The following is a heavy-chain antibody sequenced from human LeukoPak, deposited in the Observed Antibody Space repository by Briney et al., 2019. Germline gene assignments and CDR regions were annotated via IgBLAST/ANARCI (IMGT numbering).Heavy chain of an antibody. V-gene: IGHV4-4*07. Sequence: SETLSLTCTVSGGSISSYYWSWIRQPAGKGLEWIGRIYTSGSTNYNRSLKSRVTMSVDTSKNQFSLKLSSVTAADTAVYYCARDPKYCSSTSCLYNWFDPWGQGTLVTVSS. CDR1: GGSISSYY. CDR2: IYTSGST. CDR3: ARDPKYCSSTSCLYNWFDP. J-gene: IGHJ5*02. D-gene: IGHD2-2*01.